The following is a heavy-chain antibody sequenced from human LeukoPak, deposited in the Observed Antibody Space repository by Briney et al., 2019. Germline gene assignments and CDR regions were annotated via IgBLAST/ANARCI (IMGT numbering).Heavy chain of an antibody. V-gene: IGHV1-2*02. J-gene: IGHJ4*02. CDR1: GYPFTGYY. CDR3: ARHPLIVAISTHFDY. CDR2: INPNSGFT. D-gene: IGHD2-15*01. Sequence: ASVKVSRKASGYPFTGYYLHWVRQAPGQGLEWMGWINPNSGFTNYAQKFQGRVTMTRDTSISTAYMELSRLRSDDTAVYYCARHPLIVAISTHFDYWGQGTLVTVSS.